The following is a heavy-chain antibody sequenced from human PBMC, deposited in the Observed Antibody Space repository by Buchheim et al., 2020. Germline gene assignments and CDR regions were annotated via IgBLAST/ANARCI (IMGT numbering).Heavy chain of an antibody. J-gene: IGHJ4*02. CDR2: ISSSGCST. Sequence: EVQLLESGGGLVQPGGSLRLSCAASGFTFSSYAMNWVRQAPGKGLEWVSVISSSGCSTYYADSVKGRFSISRDNSKNTLYLQMNSLRAEDTAVYYCARGTAAGANFDYWGQGTL. V-gene: IGHV3-23*01. D-gene: IGHD6-13*01. CDR1: GFTFSSYA. CDR3: ARGTAAGANFDY.